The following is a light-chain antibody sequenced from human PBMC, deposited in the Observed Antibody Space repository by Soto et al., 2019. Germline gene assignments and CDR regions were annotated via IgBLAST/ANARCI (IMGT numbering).Light chain of an antibody. V-gene: IGKV1-5*01. CDR3: QHYSRCPYT. Sequence: DIQMTQSPSPPSASIGDRVTITCRASQSIDNWLAWYQQKPGKAPQLLIYDASRVKTGVPLRFTASGSWPDFPPTLNSPQGGGSATYFRQHYSRCPYTFGRGAKVDIK. CDR2: DAS. J-gene: IGKJ2*01. CDR1: QSIDNW.